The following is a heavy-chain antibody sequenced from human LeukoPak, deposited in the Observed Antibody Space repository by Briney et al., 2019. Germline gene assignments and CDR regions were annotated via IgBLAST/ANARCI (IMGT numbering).Heavy chain of an antibody. CDR2: INHSGST. V-gene: IGHV4-34*01. J-gene: IGHJ4*02. CDR1: GGSFSGYY. CDR3: ARRPIGYYYDSSGFGY. Sequence: PSETLSLTCAVYGGSFSGYYWSWIRQPPGKGLEWSGEINHSGSTNYNPSLKSRVTISVDTSKNQFSLKLSSVTAADTAVYYCARRPIGYYYDSSGFGYWGQGTLVTVSS. D-gene: IGHD3-22*01.